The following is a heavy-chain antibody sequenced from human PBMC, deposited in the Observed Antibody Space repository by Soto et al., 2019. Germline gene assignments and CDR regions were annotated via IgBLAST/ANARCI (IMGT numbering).Heavy chain of an antibody. V-gene: IGHV4-59*01. Sequence: SETLSLTANLSGGSISSYYCSWIRQPPGKGLEWIGYIYYSGSTNYNPSLKSRVTISVDTSKNQFSLKLSSVTAADTAVYYCARVRWSSSWGYYYYGMDVWGQGTTVTVSS. D-gene: IGHD6-13*01. CDR3: ARVRWSSSWGYYYYGMDV. CDR1: GGSISSYY. CDR2: IYYSGST. J-gene: IGHJ6*02.